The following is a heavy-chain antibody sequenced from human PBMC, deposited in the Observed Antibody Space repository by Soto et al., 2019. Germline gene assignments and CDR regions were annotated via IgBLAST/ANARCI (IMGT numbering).Heavy chain of an antibody. CDR2: ISYDGSNK. CDR1: GFTFSSYA. CDR3: ASGHTLIVVGPFDD. J-gene: IGHJ4*02. Sequence: PGGSLRLSCAASGFTFSSYAMHWVRQAPGKGLEWVAVISYDGSNKYYADSVKGRFTISRDNSKNTLYLQMNSLRAEDTAVYYCASGHTLIVVGPFDDWGQGTLVTVSS. D-gene: IGHD3-22*01. V-gene: IGHV3-30-3*01.